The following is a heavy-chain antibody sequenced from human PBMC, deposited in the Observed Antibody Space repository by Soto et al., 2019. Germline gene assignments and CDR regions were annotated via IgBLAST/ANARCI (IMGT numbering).Heavy chain of an antibody. V-gene: IGHV4-30-4*01. CDR3: ARGGITGTTDY. J-gene: IGHJ4*02. Sequence: TLSLTCTVSGGSISSGDYYWSWIRQPPGKGLEWIGYIYYSGSTYYNPSLKSRVTISVDTSKNQFSLKLSSVTAADTAVYYCARGGITGTTDYWGQGTLVTVSS. CDR1: GGSISSGDYY. D-gene: IGHD1-7*01. CDR2: IYYSGST.